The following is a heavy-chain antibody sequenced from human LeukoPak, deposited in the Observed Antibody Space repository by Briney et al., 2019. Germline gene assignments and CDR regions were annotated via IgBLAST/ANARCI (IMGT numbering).Heavy chain of an antibody. J-gene: IGHJ4*02. V-gene: IGHV3-23*01. D-gene: IGHD3-9*01. Sequence: GGSLRLSCAASGFTFSSYAMSWVRQAPGKGLEWVSAISGSGGSTYYADSVKGRFTISRDNSKNTLYLQMNSLRAEDTAVYYCAKDKGYGILTGYYPFDYWGQGTLVTVSS. CDR2: ISGSGGST. CDR3: AKDKGYGILTGYYPFDY. CDR1: GFTFSSYA.